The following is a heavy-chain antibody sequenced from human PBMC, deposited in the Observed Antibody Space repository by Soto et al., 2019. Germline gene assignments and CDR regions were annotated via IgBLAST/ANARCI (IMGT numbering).Heavy chain of an antibody. CDR2: INPSGGST. J-gene: IGHJ6*02. CDR3: ARATIFGVVTPHYYYGMDV. CDR1: GYTFTSYY. Sequence: SVTVSCKASGYTFTSYYMHWVRQAPGQGLEWMGIINPSGGSTSYAQKFQGRVTMTRDTSTSTVYMELSSLRSEDTAVYYCARATIFGVVTPHYYYGMDVWGQGTTVTVSS. V-gene: IGHV1-46*01. D-gene: IGHD3-3*01.